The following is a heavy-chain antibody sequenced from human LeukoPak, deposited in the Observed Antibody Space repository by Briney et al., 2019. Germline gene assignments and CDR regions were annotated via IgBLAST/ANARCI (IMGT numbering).Heavy chain of an antibody. J-gene: IGHJ6*02. CDR2: IYTSGST. D-gene: IGHD1-26*01. Sequence: SETLSLTCTVSGGSISTYYWSWIRQPAGKGLERIGRIYTSGSTNYNPSLKSRVTMSVDTSKNQFSLKLSSVTAADTAVFYCAREGGEPLRRGMDVWGQGTTVTVSS. V-gene: IGHV4-4*07. CDR1: GGSISTYY. CDR3: AREGGEPLRRGMDV.